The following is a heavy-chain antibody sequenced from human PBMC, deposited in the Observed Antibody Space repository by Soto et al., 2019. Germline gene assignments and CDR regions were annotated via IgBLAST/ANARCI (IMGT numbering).Heavy chain of an antibody. V-gene: IGHV4-34*01. CDR3: ARWGDSSALHYFGA. D-gene: IGHD3-22*01. Sequence: SGDYWGWIRQPPGKGLEWIGQIKHSGSTNYNPSLKSRVTISVDTSKNQFSLKLSSLTAADTAVYYCARWGDSSALHYFGAWGQGTLVTLSS. CDR2: IKHSGST. CDR1: SGDY. J-gene: IGHJ4*02.